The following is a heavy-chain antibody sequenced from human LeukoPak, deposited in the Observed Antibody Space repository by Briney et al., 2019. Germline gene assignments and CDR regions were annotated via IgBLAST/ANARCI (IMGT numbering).Heavy chain of an antibody. D-gene: IGHD2-2*03. CDR2: INPSGGNT. Sequence: ASVKVSCKASGYTLTNYYIHWVRQAPGQGLEWMGIINPSGGNTNYAQNFQGRVTMTRDMSTSTVYMELSSLRSEDTAVYYCARVGGEVGYYPWGQGTLVTVSS. CDR1: GYTLTNYY. V-gene: IGHV1-46*01. CDR3: ARVGGEVGYYP. J-gene: IGHJ5*02.